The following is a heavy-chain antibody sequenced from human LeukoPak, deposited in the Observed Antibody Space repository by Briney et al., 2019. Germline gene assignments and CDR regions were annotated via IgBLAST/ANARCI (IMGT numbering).Heavy chain of an antibody. CDR3: ARAIVEQWLVDP. CDR1: GGSISSYY. D-gene: IGHD6-19*01. CDR2: IYYSGST. Sequence: ETLSLTCTVSGGSISSYYWSWIRQPPGKGLEWIGYIYYSGSTNYNPSLKSRVTISVDTSKNQFSLKLSSVTAADTAVYYCARAIVEQWLVDPWGQGTLVTVSS. V-gene: IGHV4-59*01. J-gene: IGHJ5*02.